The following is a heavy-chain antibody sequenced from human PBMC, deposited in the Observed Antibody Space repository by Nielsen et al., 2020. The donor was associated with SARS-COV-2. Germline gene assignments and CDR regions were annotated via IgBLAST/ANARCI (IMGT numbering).Heavy chain of an antibody. CDR2: ISYDGSNK. V-gene: IGHV3-30*04. Sequence: GESLKISCVASGFTFSSYAMHWVRQAPGKGLEWVAVISYDGSNKYYADSVKGRFTISRDNSKNTLYLQMNSLRAEDTAVYYCARALSGSYYAPFDYWGQGTLVTVSS. CDR3: ARALSGSYYAPFDY. J-gene: IGHJ4*02. CDR1: GFTFSSYA. D-gene: IGHD1-26*01.